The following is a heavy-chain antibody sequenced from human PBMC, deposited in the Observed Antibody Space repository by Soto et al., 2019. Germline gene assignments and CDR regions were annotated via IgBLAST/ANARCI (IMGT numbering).Heavy chain of an antibody. Sequence: EVQLVESGGGLVQPGGSLRLSCVASGFTFSSYSMVWVRQAPGKGLEWISYIFATSTTIYYADSVKGRFTVSRDNTQNSLFLLMNSLRGEDTAIYYCARDKDWAFDYWGQGTLVTVPS. CDR3: ARDKDWAFDY. D-gene: IGHD3-9*01. V-gene: IGHV3-48*04. CDR2: IFATSTTI. J-gene: IGHJ4*02. CDR1: GFTFSSYS.